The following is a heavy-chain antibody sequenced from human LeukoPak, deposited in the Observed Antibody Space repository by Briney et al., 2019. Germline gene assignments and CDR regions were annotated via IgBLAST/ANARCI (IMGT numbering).Heavy chain of an antibody. V-gene: IGHV4-59*08. D-gene: IGHD6-13*01. CDR2: IYHSGAT. J-gene: IGHJ4*02. CDR3: ARHSSSGWYEVDY. CDR1: GGSFSGYY. Sequence: SETLSLTCAVYGGSFSGYYWSWIRQSPGKGLEWIGYIYHSGATDYNPSLKSRVTISVDTSKNQFSLNLSSVTAADTAVYHCARHSSSGWYEVDYWGQGTLVTVSS.